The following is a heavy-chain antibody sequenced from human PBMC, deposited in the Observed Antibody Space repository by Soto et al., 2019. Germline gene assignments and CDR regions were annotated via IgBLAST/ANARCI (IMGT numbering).Heavy chain of an antibody. Sequence: DVQLVESGGGLVQSGGSLRLSCAASGFTFSNYWMTWGRQAPGKGLEWVANIKHDGSEEYYVDSVKGRFTISRDNTKNSLYLQMNSLRAEDTAVYYCARSLGWRYGFDIWGQGTMVTISS. V-gene: IGHV3-7*01. J-gene: IGHJ3*02. CDR1: GFTFSNYW. D-gene: IGHD6-19*01. CDR3: ARSLGWRYGFDI. CDR2: IKHDGSEE.